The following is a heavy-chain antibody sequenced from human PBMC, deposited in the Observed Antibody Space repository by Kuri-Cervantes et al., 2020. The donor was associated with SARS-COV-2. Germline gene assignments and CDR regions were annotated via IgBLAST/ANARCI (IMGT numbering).Heavy chain of an antibody. CDR3: ARERYGDYVSPYQYYGMDV. V-gene: IGHV3-53*01. Sequence: GESLKISCAASGLTVRSNYMSWVRQAPGKGLEWVSVIYSGGSTYYADSVKGRFTISRDSSKNMLYLQMNSLRAEDTAVDYCARERYGDYVSPYQYYGMDVWGQGTTVTVSS. D-gene: IGHD4-17*01. CDR2: IYSGGST. J-gene: IGHJ6*02. CDR1: GLTVRSNY.